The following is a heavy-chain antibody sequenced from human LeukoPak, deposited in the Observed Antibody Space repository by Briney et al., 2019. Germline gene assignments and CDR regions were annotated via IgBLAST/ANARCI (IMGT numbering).Heavy chain of an antibody. CDR3: ARDFIAAAGQDAFDI. D-gene: IGHD6-13*01. CDR2: INPNSGGT. J-gene: IGHJ3*02. CDR1: GYTFTGYY. V-gene: IGHV1-2*02. Sequence: ASVKVSCKASGYTFTGYYMHWVRQAPGQGLEWMGWINPNSGGTNYAQKFQGRVTMTRDTSISTAYMELSSLRSDDTAVYYCARDFIAAAGQDAFDIWGQGTMVTVSS.